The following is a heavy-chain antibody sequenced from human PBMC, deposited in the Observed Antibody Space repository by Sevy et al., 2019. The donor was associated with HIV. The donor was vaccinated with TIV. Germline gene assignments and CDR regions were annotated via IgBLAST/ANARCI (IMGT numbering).Heavy chain of an antibody. J-gene: IGHJ6*03. CDR2: IYYSGST. D-gene: IGHD3-10*01. Sequence: SETLSLTCTVSGGSISSYYWSWIRQPPGKGLEWIGYIYYSGSTNYNPSLKSRVTISVDTSKNQFSLKLSSVTAADTAVYYCASGPHGSGSYYAMLYYYMDVWGKGTTVTVSS. V-gene: IGHV4-59*01. CDR3: ASGPHGSGSYYAMLYYYMDV. CDR1: GGSISSYY.